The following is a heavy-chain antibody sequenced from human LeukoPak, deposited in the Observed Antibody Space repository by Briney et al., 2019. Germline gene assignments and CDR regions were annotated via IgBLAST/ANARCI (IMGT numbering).Heavy chain of an antibody. CDR2: IHYSGST. D-gene: IGHD3-10*01. V-gene: IGHV4-59*08. Sequence: SETLSLTCNVSGGSISSYYWSWIRQPPGKGLEWIGYIHYSGSTTYNPSLKSRVTISVDTSKNQFSLKLYSVTAADTAVYYCARHLMVRGVITIYYYYGMDVWGQGTTVTVSS. CDR3: ARHLMVRGVITIYYYYGMDV. J-gene: IGHJ6*02. CDR1: GGSISSYY.